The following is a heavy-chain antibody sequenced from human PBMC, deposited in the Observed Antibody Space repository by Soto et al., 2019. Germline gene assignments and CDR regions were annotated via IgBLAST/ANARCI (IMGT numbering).Heavy chain of an antibody. V-gene: IGHV3-49*04. CDR3: NRNQYYYGMDV. CDR2: IRSNDYGGAS. CDR1: GFTFGDYA. Sequence: GGSLRLSCTASGFTFGDYAMSWVRQAPGKGLEWVGFIRSNDYGGASEYAASVKGRFTISRDDTNSIAYLQMNSLKTEDTAVYYCNRNQYYYGMDVWGQGTTVTVSS. J-gene: IGHJ6*02.